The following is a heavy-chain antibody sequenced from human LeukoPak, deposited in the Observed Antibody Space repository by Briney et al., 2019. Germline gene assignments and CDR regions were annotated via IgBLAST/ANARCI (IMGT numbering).Heavy chain of an antibody. J-gene: IGHJ5*02. Sequence: ASVKVSCKASGYTFTGYYMHWVRQAPGQGLEWMGWINPNSGGTNYAQKFQGRATMTRDTSISTAYMELSRLRSDDTAVYYCARDHRVRLNWFDPWGQGTLVTVSS. D-gene: IGHD3-10*01. CDR1: GYTFTGYY. CDR2: INPNSGGT. V-gene: IGHV1-2*02. CDR3: ARDHRVRLNWFDP.